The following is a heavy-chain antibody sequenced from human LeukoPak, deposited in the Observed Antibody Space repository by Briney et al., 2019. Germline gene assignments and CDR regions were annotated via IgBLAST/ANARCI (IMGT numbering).Heavy chain of an antibody. CDR3: ASQKDGYSFDY. D-gene: IGHD5-24*01. CDR1: GGSISSTGYY. Sequence: ETPSLTCTVSGGSISSTGYYWGWIRQPPGKGLEWIGSIYYSRSTYYNPSLKSRVTISVDTSKNQFSLKLSSVTAADTAVYYCASQKDGYSFDYWGQGTLVTVSS. J-gene: IGHJ4*02. V-gene: IGHV4-39*01. CDR2: IYYSRST.